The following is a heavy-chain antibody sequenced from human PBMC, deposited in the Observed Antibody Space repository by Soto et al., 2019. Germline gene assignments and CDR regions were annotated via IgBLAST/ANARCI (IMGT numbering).Heavy chain of an antibody. D-gene: IGHD1-20*01. V-gene: IGHV3-64D*06. CDR3: VKDLGRYPGGMDV. CDR1: GFTFSSYA. CDR2: ISSEGATT. Sequence: GGSLRLSCSVSGFTFSSYAMHWVRQAPGKGLEYIASISSEGATTYYADSVKGRFIISRDNSKNTLYLQMSSLRAEDTAVYYCVKDLGRYPGGMDVWGQGTTVTVSS. J-gene: IGHJ6*02.